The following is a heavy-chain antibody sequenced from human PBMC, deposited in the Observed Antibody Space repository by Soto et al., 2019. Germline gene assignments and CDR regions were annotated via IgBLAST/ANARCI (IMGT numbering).Heavy chain of an antibody. V-gene: IGHV3-23*01. J-gene: IGHJ4*02. D-gene: IGHD5-12*01. Sequence: GGSLRLSCAASGFTFSSYAMSWVRQAPGKGLEWVSAISGSGGSTYYADSVKGRFTISRDNSKNTLYLQMNSLRAEDTAVYYCAKNPGGYRGYDKYPDDYWGQGTLVTVSS. CDR1: GFTFSSYA. CDR2: ISGSGGST. CDR3: AKNPGGYRGYDKYPDDY.